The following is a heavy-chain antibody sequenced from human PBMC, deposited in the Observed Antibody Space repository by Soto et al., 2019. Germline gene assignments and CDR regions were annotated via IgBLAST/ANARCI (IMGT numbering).Heavy chain of an antibody. CDR1: GYSSSTFA. V-gene: IGHV1-3*01. CDR3: ATQGRTTTEFDF. Sequence: SVKVSCKASGYSSSTFAIHWVRQAPGQRLEWMGWINAGNGDTKYSEKFQGRVTITGRTSASTAYMDLSSLRSEDTAVYYCATQGRTTTEFDFWGQGTLVTVSS. CDR2: INAGNGDT. J-gene: IGHJ4*02. D-gene: IGHD4-4*01.